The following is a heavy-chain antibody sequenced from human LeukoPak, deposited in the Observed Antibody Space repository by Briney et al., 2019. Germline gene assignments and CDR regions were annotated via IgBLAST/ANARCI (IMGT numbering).Heavy chain of an antibody. D-gene: IGHD1-26*01. Sequence: ASVKVSCKASGYTFTGYYMHWVRQAPGQGLEWMGWINPNSGGTNYAQKFEGRVTMIRDTTISTANMGLRRMRSDNTAVYYCARGSGGYLFFDYWGQGTLVTVSS. CDR1: GYTFTGYY. CDR2: INPNSGGT. V-gene: IGHV1-2*02. J-gene: IGHJ4*02. CDR3: ARGSGGYLFFDY.